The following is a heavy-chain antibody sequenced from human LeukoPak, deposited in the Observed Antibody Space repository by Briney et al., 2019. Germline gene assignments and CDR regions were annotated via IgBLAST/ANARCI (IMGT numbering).Heavy chain of an antibody. CDR3: ARDYDGSGYFGY. D-gene: IGHD3-22*01. V-gene: IGHV3-21*01. CDR2: ISSSSNYI. CDR1: GFPFSTYE. Sequence: GGSLRLSCAASGFPFSTYEMNWARQAPGKGLEWVSSISSSSNYIYYADSVKGRFTISRDNAKNSLYLQMNSLRAEDTAVYYCARDYDGSGYFGYWGQGTLVTVSS. J-gene: IGHJ4*02.